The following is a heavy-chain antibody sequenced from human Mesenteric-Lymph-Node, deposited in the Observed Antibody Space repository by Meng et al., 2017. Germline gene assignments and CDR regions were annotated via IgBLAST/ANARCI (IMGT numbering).Heavy chain of an antibody. CDR3: ARARGKLELGLDY. J-gene: IGHJ4*02. CDR1: GGTFSSYA. CDR2: IIPIFGTA. Sequence: QVQLVQSGAVVKTPGSSVKFPCKASGGTFSSYAISWVRQAPGQGLEWMGGIIPIFGTANYAQKFQGRVTITADESTSTAYMELSSLRSEDTAVYYCARARGKLELGLDYWGQGTLVTVSS. D-gene: IGHD1-7*01. V-gene: IGHV1-69*01.